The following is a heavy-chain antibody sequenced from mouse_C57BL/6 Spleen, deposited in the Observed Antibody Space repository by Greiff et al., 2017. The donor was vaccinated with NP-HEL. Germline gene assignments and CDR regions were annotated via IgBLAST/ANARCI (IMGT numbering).Heavy chain of an antibody. CDR1: GYTFTDYY. J-gene: IGHJ1*03. D-gene: IGHD1-1*01. CDR3: ARAYGSSHYWYFDV. Sequence: EVQLQQSGPELVKPGASVKISCKASGYTFTDYYMNWVKQSHGKSLEWIGDINPNNGGTSYNQKFKGKATLTVDKSSSTAYLELRSLTSEDSAVYYCARAYGSSHYWYFDVWGTGTTVTVSS. V-gene: IGHV1-26*01. CDR2: INPNNGGT.